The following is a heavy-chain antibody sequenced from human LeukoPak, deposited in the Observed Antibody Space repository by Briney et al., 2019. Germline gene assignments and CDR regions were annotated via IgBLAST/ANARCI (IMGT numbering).Heavy chain of an antibody. J-gene: IGHJ4*02. Sequence: GGSLRLSCVVSGFTFSSYAMSWVRQAPGKGLEWVSGISGSGGSTYYADSVKGRFTISRDNSKNTLYLQMNSLRAEDTAVYYCSVAGKERGDYWGQGTLVTVSS. CDR1: GFTFSSYA. V-gene: IGHV3-23*01. CDR3: SVAGKERGDY. D-gene: IGHD6-19*01. CDR2: ISGSGGST.